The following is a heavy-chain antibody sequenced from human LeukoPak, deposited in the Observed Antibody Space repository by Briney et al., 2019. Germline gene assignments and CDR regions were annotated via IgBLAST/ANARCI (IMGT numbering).Heavy chain of an antibody. CDR2: INHSGST. CDR1: GGSFSGYY. CDR3: ARGGSSSSLMYNWFDP. D-gene: IGHD6-6*01. J-gene: IGHJ5*02. V-gene: IGHV4-34*01. Sequence: SETLSLTCAVYGGSFSGYYWSWIRQPPGKGLEWIGEINHSGSTNYNPSLKSRVTISVDTSKNQFSLKLSSLTAADTAVYYCARGGSSSSLMYNWFDPWGQGTLVTVSS.